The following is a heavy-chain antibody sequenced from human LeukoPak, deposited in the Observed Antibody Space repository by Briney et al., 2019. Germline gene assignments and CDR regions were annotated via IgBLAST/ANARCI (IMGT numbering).Heavy chain of an antibody. CDR2: INPNSGGT. Sequence: ASVKVSCKASGYTFTGYYMHLVRQAPGQGLEWMGWINPNSGGTNYAQKFQGRVTMTRDTSISTAYMELSRLRSDDTAVYYCARGGDLSYYYYYYMDVWGKGTTVTVSS. V-gene: IGHV1-2*02. D-gene: IGHD2-21*02. CDR3: ARGGDLSYYYYYYMDV. CDR1: GYTFTGYY. J-gene: IGHJ6*03.